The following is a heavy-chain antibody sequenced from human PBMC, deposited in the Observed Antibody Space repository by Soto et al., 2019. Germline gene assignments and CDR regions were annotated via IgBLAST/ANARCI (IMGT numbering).Heavy chain of an antibody. CDR1: GGTFSSYA. CDR3: ARGDSIAAAGTFDY. Sequence: GASVKVSCKASGGTFSSYAISWVRQAPGQGLEWMGGIIPIFGTANYAQKFQGRVTTTADGSTSTAYMELSSLRSEDTAVYYCARGDSIAAAGTFDYWGQGTLVTVS. J-gene: IGHJ4*02. V-gene: IGHV1-69*13. D-gene: IGHD6-13*01. CDR2: IIPIFGTA.